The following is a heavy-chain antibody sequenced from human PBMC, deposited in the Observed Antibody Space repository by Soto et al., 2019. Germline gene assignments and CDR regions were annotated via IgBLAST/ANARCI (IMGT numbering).Heavy chain of an antibody. V-gene: IGHV1-18*01. J-gene: IGHJ6*02. CDR2: ISPYSGNT. CDR3: AMLDNYVTPTPRHV. D-gene: IGHD3-16*01. Sequence: QVQLVQSGDEVRKPGSSVKVSCKASGYIFVNYGIAWVRQAPGQGLEWMGWISPYSGNTNYACKIQGRLTMTTDTSTSAAYIVLGRLTSDDTAVYYWAMLDNYVTPTPRHVWGQGTTVTVSS. CDR1: GYIFVNYG.